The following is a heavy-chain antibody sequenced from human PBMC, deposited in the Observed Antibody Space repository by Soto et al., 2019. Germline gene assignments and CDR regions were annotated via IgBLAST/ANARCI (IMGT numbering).Heavy chain of an antibody. J-gene: IGHJ4*02. Sequence: PGGSLRLSCAASGFTFSSYGMHWVRQAPGKGLEWVAVIWYDGSNKYYADSVKGRFTISRDNSKNTLYLQMNSLRAEDTAVYYCARGGWELRVWNPYYFDYWGQGTLVTVSS. D-gene: IGHD1-26*01. CDR1: GFTFSSYG. V-gene: IGHV3-33*01. CDR2: IWYDGSNK. CDR3: ARGGWELRVWNPYYFDY.